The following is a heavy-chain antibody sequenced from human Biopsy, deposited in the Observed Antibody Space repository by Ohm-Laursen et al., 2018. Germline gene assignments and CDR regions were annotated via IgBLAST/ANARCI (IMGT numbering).Heavy chain of an antibody. V-gene: IGHV1-2*02. J-gene: IGHJ1*01. D-gene: IGHD2-15*01. Sequence: ATVNISCKASGYTFTGQYLHWVRQVPGQGLEWMGWINPHRGTTKFAQDFQGRVTMTRDTSITTAYMELRRLRSDDTAVYYCAKGQDLRGGAEYFQHWGQGALVTVSS. CDR1: GYTFTGQY. CDR2: INPHRGTT. CDR3: AKGQDLRGGAEYFQH.